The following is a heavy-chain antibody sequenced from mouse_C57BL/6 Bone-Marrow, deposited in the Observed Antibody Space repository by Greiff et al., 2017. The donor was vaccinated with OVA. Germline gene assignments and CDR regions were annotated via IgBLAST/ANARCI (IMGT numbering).Heavy chain of an antibody. D-gene: IGHD2-5*01. J-gene: IGHJ2*01. CDR1: GYSFTGYY. CDR2: INPSTGGT. CDR3: ARRGVYSNPDY. V-gene: IGHV1-42*01. Sequence: VQLKESGPELVKPGASVKISCKASGYSFTGYYMNWVKQSPEKSLEWIGEINPSTGGTTYNQKFKAKATLTVDKSSSTAYMQLKSLTSEDSAVYYCARRGVYSNPDYWGQGTTLTVSS.